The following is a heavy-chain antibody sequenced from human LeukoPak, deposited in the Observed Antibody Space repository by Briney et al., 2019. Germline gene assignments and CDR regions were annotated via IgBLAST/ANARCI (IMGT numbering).Heavy chain of an antibody. Sequence: APVKVSCKASGYTFTSYGISWVRQAPGQGLEWMGWISAYNGNTNYAQKLQGRVTMTTDTSTSTAYMELRSLRSDDTAVYYCARASWLHQGAGVQYWGQGTLVTVSS. V-gene: IGHV1-18*01. CDR1: GYTFTSYG. J-gene: IGHJ4*02. CDR3: ARASWLHQGAGVQY. CDR2: ISAYNGNT. D-gene: IGHD5-24*01.